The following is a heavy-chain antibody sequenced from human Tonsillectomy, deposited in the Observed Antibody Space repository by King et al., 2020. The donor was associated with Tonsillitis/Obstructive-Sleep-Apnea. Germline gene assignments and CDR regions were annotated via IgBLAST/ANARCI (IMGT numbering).Heavy chain of an antibody. CDR1: GFTLGSYT. V-gene: IGHV3-48*02. CDR2: MSESGSTI. Sequence: VQLVESGGGLVQPGGSLRLSCVASGFTLGSYTVNWVRQAPGKGLEWVSHMSESGSTIYYADSVKGRFTISRDNARNSLYLQMNSLRDEDTAVYYCATTRAGTHYWGQGALVTVSS. D-gene: IGHD1-7*01. CDR3: ATTRAGTHY. J-gene: IGHJ4*02.